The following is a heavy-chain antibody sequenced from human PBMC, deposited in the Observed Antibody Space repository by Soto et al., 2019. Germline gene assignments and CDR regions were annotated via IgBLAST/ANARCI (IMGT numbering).Heavy chain of an antibody. D-gene: IGHD3-10*01. CDR3: ARHIEFGELLSGDYYYYGMDV. Sequence: PGESLKISCNGSGYSFTSYWIGWVRQMPGKGLEWMGIIYPGDSDTRYSPSFQGQVTISADKSISTAYLQWSSLKASDTAMYYCARHIEFGELLSGDYYYYGMDVWGQGTTVTVSS. V-gene: IGHV5-51*01. CDR2: IYPGDSDT. CDR1: GYSFTSYW. J-gene: IGHJ6*02.